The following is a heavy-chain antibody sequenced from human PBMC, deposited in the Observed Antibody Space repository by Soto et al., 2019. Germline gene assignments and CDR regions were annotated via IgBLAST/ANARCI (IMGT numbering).Heavy chain of an antibody. CDR2: ISSSTGTI. V-gene: IGHV3-48*01. CDR3: ARVYGIAVAGTLDF. J-gene: IGHJ4*02. D-gene: IGHD6-19*01. CDR1: GFTFRTYN. Sequence: GESLKISCAASGFTFRTYNMNWVRQAPGKGLEWVSYISSSTGTIYYADSVKGRFTISRDNAKNSLYLQMNSLRAEDTAVYYCARVYGIAVAGTLDFWGQGTLVTVSS.